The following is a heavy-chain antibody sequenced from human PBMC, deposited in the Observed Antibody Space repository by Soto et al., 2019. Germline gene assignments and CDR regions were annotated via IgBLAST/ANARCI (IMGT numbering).Heavy chain of an antibody. CDR3: ARGTVVTHFDY. D-gene: IGHD2-15*01. V-gene: IGHV1-3*05. Sequence: QVQLVQSGAEEKKPGASVKVSCKASGYTFTSYAIHWVRQDPGQRLEWMGWINAGNGNTKYSQKFQGRVTITRDTSASTAYMELSSLRSEDTAVYYCARGTVVTHFDYWGQGTLVTVSS. CDR1: GYTFTSYA. J-gene: IGHJ4*02. CDR2: INAGNGNT.